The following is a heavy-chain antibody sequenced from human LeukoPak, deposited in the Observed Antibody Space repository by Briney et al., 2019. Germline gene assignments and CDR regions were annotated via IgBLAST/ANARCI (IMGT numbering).Heavy chain of an antibody. V-gene: IGHV4-59*01. J-gene: IGHJ6*03. D-gene: IGHD3-10*01. Sequence: PSETLSLTCTVSGGSISSYYWSWIRQPPGKGLEWIGYIYYSGSTNYNPSLKSRVTISVDTSKNQFSLKLSYVTAADTAVYYCARVLTMVRGVISPYYYYYMDVWGKGTTVTVSS. CDR2: IYYSGST. CDR3: ARVLTMVRGVISPYYYYYMDV. CDR1: GGSISSYY.